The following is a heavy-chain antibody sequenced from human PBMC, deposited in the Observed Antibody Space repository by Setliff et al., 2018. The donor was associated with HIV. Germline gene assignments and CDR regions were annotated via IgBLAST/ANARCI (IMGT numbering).Heavy chain of an antibody. CDR1: GFTFSNYS. V-gene: IGHV3-21*01. CDR3: ARGGEAGTVNHYYYYMDV. J-gene: IGHJ6*03. CDR2: ISASATYR. D-gene: IGHD6-19*01. Sequence: AGGSLRLSCAASGFTFSNYSMNWVRQTPGKGLEWVSSISASATYRYYADSVKGRFTISRDNAENSLYLQMNSLRAEDTAVYYCARGGEAGTVNHYYYYMDVWGKGTTVTVSS.